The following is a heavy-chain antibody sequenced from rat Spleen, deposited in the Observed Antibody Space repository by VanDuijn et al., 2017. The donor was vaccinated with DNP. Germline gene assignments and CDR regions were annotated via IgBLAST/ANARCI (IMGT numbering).Heavy chain of an antibody. CDR1: GYSITSNY. CDR2: ISYRGST. Sequence: EVQLQESGSGLVKPSQSLSLTCSVTGYSITSNYWGWIRKFPGNKLEYIGHISYRGSTNYNPALKSRLSITRDTSKNHFFLHLNSVTTEDTATYYCARWTRYFDYWGQGVMVTVSS. V-gene: IGHV3-1*01. J-gene: IGHJ2*01. D-gene: IGHD1-7*01. CDR3: ARWTRYFDY.